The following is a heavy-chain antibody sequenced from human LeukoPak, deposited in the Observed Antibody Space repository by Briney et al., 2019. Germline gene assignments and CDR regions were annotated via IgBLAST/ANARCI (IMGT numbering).Heavy chain of an antibody. V-gene: IGHV4-39*07. CDR2: IYYSGST. CDR1: GGSISSSSYY. Sequence: SETLSLTCTVSGGSISSSSYYWGWIRQPPGKGLEWIGSIYYSGSTYYNPSLKSRVTISVDTSKNQFSLKLSSVTAADTAVYYCARSGITTTFSGSYYNWFDPWGQGTLVTVSS. J-gene: IGHJ5*02. CDR3: ARSGITTTFSGSYYNWFDP. D-gene: IGHD3-10*01.